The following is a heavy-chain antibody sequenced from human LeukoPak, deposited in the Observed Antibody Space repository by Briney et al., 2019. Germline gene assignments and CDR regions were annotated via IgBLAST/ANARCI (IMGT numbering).Heavy chain of an antibody. CDR3: VSSNDYQETLDY. CDR2: IYYSGST. J-gene: IGHJ4*02. CDR1: GGSISSYY. Sequence: SETLSLTCTVSGGSISSYYWSWIRQPPGKGLEWIGYIYYSGSTNYNPSLKSRVTISVDTSKNQFSLKLSSVTAADTAVYYCVSSNDYQETLDYWGQGTLVTVSS. V-gene: IGHV4-59*01. D-gene: IGHD4-11*01.